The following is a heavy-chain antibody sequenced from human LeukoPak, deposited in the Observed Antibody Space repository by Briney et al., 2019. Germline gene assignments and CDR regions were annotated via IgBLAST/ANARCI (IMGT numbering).Heavy chain of an antibody. V-gene: IGHV1-69*04. D-gene: IGHD3-22*01. Sequence: GASVKVSCKASGGTFSSYAISWVRQAPGQGLEWMGRIIPILGIANYAQKFQGRVTITADKSTSTAYMELSSLRAEDTAVYYCARDPYYYDSSGSYYFDYWGQGTLVTVSS. CDR2: IIPILGIA. CDR3: ARDPYYYDSSGSYYFDY. CDR1: GGTFSSYA. J-gene: IGHJ4*02.